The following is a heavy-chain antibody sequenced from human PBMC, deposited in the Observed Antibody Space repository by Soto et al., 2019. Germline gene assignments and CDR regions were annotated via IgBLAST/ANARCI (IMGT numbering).Heavy chain of an antibody. CDR3: TSPVGYCSGGSCYHAFDP. Sequence: PGGSLRLSCAASGFTFSGSAMHWVRQASGKGLEWVGRIRSKANSYATAYAASVKGRFTISRDDSKNTAYLQMNSLKTEDTAVYYCTSPVGYCSGGSCYHAFDPWGQGTLVTSPQ. V-gene: IGHV3-73*01. J-gene: IGHJ5*02. D-gene: IGHD2-15*01. CDR2: IRSKANSYAT. CDR1: GFTFSGSA.